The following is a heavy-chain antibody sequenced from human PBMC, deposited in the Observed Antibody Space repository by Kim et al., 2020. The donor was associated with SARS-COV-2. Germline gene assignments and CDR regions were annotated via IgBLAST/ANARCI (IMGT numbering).Heavy chain of an antibody. CDR3: ARGSGGFGELYYFDY. CDR2: ISSSSSYI. D-gene: IGHD3-10*01. J-gene: IGHJ4*02. CDR1: GFTFSSYS. V-gene: IGHV3-21*01. Sequence: GGSLRLSCAASGFTFSSYSMNWVRQAPGKGLEWVSSISSSSSYIYYADSVKGRFTISRDNAKNSLYLQMNSLRAEDTAVYYCARGSGGFGELYYFDYWGQGTLVTVSS.